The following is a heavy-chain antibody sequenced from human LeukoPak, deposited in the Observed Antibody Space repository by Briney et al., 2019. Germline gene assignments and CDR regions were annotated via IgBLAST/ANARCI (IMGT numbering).Heavy chain of an antibody. Sequence: SETLSLPCAVYGGSFSGNYWSWIRQPPGKGLEWIGEINHSGSTNYNPSLKSRVTISVDTSKNQFSLKLSSVTAADTAVYNCAEGYSSSPGPLLWGPGTLVTVSS. J-gene: IGHJ4*02. CDR2: INHSGST. D-gene: IGHD6-6*01. CDR1: GGSFSGNY. CDR3: AEGYSSSPGPLL. V-gene: IGHV4-34*01.